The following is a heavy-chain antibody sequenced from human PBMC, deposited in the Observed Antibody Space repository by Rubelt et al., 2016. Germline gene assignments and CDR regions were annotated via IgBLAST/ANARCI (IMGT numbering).Heavy chain of an antibody. CDR3: ARDLTYNLPAY. J-gene: IGHJ4*02. Sequence: QMQLVQSGPEVKKPGTSVKVSCKASGFTFTSSAVQWVRQARGQRLEWIGWIVVGSGNTNYAQKFQERVTITRDMSTSTAYMELRSLRSDDTAVYYCARDLTYNLPAYWGQGTLVTVSS. V-gene: IGHV1-58*01. CDR1: GFTFTSSA. D-gene: IGHD5-24*01. CDR2: IVVGSGNT.